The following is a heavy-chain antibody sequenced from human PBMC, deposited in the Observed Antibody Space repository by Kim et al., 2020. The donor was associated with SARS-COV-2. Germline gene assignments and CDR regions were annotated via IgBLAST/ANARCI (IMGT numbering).Heavy chain of an antibody. CDR1: GYTFTGYY. D-gene: IGHD5-18*01. Sequence: ASVKVSCKASGYTFTGYYMHWVRQAPGQGLEWMGWINPNSGGTNYAQKFQGWVTMTRDTSISTAYMELSRLRSDDTAVYYCARDRPDLPQSSEGYSYGSYYYYGMDVWGQGTTVTVSS. V-gene: IGHV1-2*04. CDR3: ARDRPDLPQSSEGYSYGSYYYYGMDV. CDR2: INPNSGGT. J-gene: IGHJ6*02.